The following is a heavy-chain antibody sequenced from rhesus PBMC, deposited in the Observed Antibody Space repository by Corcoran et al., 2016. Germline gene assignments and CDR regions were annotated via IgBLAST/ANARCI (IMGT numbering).Heavy chain of an antibody. CDR2: IYGNSAST. CDR1: GGSISGYYY. V-gene: IGHV4-143*01. J-gene: IGHJ4*01. D-gene: IGHD4-4*01. CDR3: ARRGPMVGFDY. Sequence: QLQLQESGPGLVKPSETLSVTCAVYGGSISGYYYWSWIRQPPGKGLEWIGYIYGNSASTNYNPSLKSRVTISRDTSKNQFSLKLSAVTAADTAVYYCARRGPMVGFDYWGQGVLVTVSS.